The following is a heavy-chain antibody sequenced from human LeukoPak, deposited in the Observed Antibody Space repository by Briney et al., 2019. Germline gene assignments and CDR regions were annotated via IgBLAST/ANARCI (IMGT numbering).Heavy chain of an antibody. CDR1: GFTFSSYW. Sequence: GGSLRLSCAASGFTFSSYWMSWVRQAPGKGLEWVAVISYDGSNKYYADSVKGRFTISRDNSKNTLYLQMNSLRAEDTAVYYCARSGGGDWGQGTLVTVSS. CDR2: ISYDGSNK. CDR3: ARSGGGD. D-gene: IGHD3-10*01. V-gene: IGHV3-30-3*01. J-gene: IGHJ4*02.